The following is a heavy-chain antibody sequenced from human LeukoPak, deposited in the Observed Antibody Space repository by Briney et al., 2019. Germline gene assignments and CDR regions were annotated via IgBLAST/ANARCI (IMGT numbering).Heavy chain of an antibody. CDR1: GGSISSGGYS. CDR3: AKGLSTSWNNWSDP. Sequence: PSETLSLTCAVSGGSISSGGYSWSWIRQPPGKGLEWIGYIYHSGSTYYNPSRKSRVTISVDRSKNQFSLKLSSVTAADTAVYYCAKGLSTSWNNWSDPWGQGTLVTVSS. D-gene: IGHD2-2*01. J-gene: IGHJ5*02. CDR2: IYHSGST. V-gene: IGHV4-30-2*01.